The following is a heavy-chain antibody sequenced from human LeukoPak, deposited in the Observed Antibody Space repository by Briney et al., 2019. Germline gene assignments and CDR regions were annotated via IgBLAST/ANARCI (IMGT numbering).Heavy chain of an antibody. CDR2: IYPGDSDT. D-gene: IGHD3-22*01. CDR1: GYSFTSYW. J-gene: IGHJ4*02. Sequence: GESLKISCKGSGYSFTSYWIGGVRQMPGRGLEWMGIIYPGDSDTRYSPSFQGQVTISADKSISTAYLQWSSLKASDTAMYYCARHYYDSSGKNDGLFDYWGQGTLVTVSS. V-gene: IGHV5-51*01. CDR3: ARHYYDSSGKNDGLFDY.